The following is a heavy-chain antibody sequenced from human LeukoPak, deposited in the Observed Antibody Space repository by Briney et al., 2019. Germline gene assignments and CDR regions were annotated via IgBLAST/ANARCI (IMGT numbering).Heavy chain of an antibody. Sequence: SETLSLTCTVAGGSISSDVHYWDWIRQAPGKGLEWIGRPLYNGNTWYNPSLESRGTISVDTSENQFSLRLTSVNAADTALYFCTRRGSGNGGTYAGMDVWGPGTSVTVSS. J-gene: IGHJ6*02. CDR1: GGSISSDVHY. CDR3: TRRGSGNGGTYAGMDV. V-gene: IGHV4-39*01. D-gene: IGHD1-26*01. CDR2: PLYNGNT.